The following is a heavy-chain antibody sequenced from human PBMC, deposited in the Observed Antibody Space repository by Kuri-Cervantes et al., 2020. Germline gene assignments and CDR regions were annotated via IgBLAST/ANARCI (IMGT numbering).Heavy chain of an antibody. CDR2: IHVGNDNT. CDR3: AVGTALVS. V-gene: IGHV1-3*01. CDR1: GYPFTNFA. D-gene: IGHD5-18*01. J-gene: IGHJ5*02. Sequence: ASVKVSCKALGYPFTNFAMHWVRQAPGQGLEWMGWIHVGNDNTRCSQKFQGRVSITRDTSASTVYMELSSLRSEDTAVYYCAVGTALVSWGQGTLVTVSS.